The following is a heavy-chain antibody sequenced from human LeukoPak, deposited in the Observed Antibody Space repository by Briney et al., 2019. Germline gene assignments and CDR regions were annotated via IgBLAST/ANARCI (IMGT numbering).Heavy chain of an antibody. J-gene: IGHJ4*02. Sequence: SETLSLTCAVYGGSFSGYYWSWIRQPPGKGLEWIGEINHSGSTNYNPSLKSRATISVDTSKNQFSLKLSSVTAADTAVYYCATSNYYDSSGPSSSSYYFDYWGQGTLVTVSS. V-gene: IGHV4-34*01. CDR2: INHSGST. CDR3: ATSNYYDSSGPSSSSYYFDY. CDR1: GGSFSGYY. D-gene: IGHD3-22*01.